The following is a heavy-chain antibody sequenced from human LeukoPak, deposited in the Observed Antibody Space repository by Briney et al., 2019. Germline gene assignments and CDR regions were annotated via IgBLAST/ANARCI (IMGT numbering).Heavy chain of an antibody. Sequence: PGGSLRLSCAASGFTFSDYYTSWIRQAPGKGLEWVSYISSSGSTIYYADSVKGRFTISRDNAKNSLYLQMNSLRAEDTAVYYCARKGVYSSSYTNFDYWGQGTLVTVPS. J-gene: IGHJ4*02. D-gene: IGHD6-6*01. CDR3: ARKGVYSSSYTNFDY. V-gene: IGHV3-11*04. CDR2: ISSSGSTI. CDR1: GFTFSDYY.